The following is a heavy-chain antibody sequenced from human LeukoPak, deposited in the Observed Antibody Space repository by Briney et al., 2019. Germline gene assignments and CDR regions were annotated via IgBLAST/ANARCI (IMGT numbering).Heavy chain of an antibody. V-gene: IGHV4-34*01. Sequence: KPSETLSLTCAVYGGSFSGFYWSWIRQPPGKGLEWIGEINHSGSTNYNPSLKSRVTISVDTSKNQFSLKLSSVTAADTAVYYCAGNGYCGSTSCYTGYYYYYGMDVWGQGTTVTVSS. CDR3: AGNGYCGSTSCYTGYYYYYGMDV. CDR2: INHSGST. D-gene: IGHD2-2*02. J-gene: IGHJ6*02. CDR1: GGSFSGFY.